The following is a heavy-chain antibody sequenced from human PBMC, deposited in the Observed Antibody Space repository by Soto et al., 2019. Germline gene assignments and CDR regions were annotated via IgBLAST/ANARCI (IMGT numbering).Heavy chain of an antibody. D-gene: IGHD3-16*01. Sequence: PSETLSLTCTVSGGSISSYYGNWIRQPAGKGLEWIGLVYSSGRTKYNPSLKSRVTVSVDTSKNQFSLKLSSVTAADTAVYYCARDTMGGSSQSSYYYFGMDVWGQGTTVTVSS. CDR2: VYSSGRT. J-gene: IGHJ6*02. CDR1: GGSISSYY. V-gene: IGHV4-4*07. CDR3: ARDTMGGSSQSSYYYFGMDV.